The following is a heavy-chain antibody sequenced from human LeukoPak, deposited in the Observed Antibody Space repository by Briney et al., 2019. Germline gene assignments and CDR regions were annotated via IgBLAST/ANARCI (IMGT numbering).Heavy chain of an antibody. Sequence: GASVNVSFKASGYTFTIYDINWVRQATGQGLEWMGWMNPNSGNTGYAQKLQGRVTMTRNTSISTAYMELSSLRSEDTAVYYCARTYYGSGSYYRPYYYYMDVWGKGTTVTVSS. CDR2: MNPNSGNT. J-gene: IGHJ6*03. CDR1: GYTFTIYD. CDR3: ARTYYGSGSYYRPYYYYMDV. V-gene: IGHV1-8*01. D-gene: IGHD3-10*01.